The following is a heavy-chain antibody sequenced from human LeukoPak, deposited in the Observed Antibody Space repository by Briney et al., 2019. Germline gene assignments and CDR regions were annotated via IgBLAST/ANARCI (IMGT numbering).Heavy chain of an antibody. V-gene: IGHV1-18*01. J-gene: IGHJ5*02. CDR1: GYTFTSYG. CDR2: ISAYNGNT. CDR3: ARALPSDIVVVPATNGGWFDP. Sequence: ASVKVSCKASGYTFTSYGISWVRQAPGQGLEWMGWISAYNGNTNYAQKLQGRVTMTTDTSTSTAYMELRSLGSDDTAVYYCARALPSDIVVVPATNGGWFDPWGQGTLVTVSS. D-gene: IGHD2-2*01.